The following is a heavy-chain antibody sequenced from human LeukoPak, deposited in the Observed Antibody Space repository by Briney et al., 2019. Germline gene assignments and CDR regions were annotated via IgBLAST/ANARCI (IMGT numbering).Heavy chain of an antibody. J-gene: IGHJ6*03. V-gene: IGHV3-66*01. CDR1: DFIVSVNY. CDR3: ARGTGYHYYMDV. Sequence: GGSLRLSCAASDFIVSVNYMSWVRQAPGKGLEWVSVIYSGGSTYYADSVKGRFTISRDNSKNTVYLQMNSLRVEDTAVYYCARGTGYHYYMDVWGNGTSVTISS. D-gene: IGHD3-10*01. CDR2: IYSGGST.